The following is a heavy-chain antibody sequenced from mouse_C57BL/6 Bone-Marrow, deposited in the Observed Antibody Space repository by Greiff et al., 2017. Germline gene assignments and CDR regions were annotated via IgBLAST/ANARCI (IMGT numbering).Heavy chain of an antibody. CDR1: GYTFTSYW. V-gene: IGHV1-69*01. D-gene: IGHD2-2*01. CDR2: IDPSDSYT. CDR3: AREGSTMVPYYFDY. J-gene: IGHJ2*01. Sequence: QVQLKQPGAELVMPGASVKLSCKASGYTFTSYWMHWVKQRPGQGLEWIGEIDPSDSYTNYNQKFKGKSTLTVDKSSSTAYMQLSSLTSEDSAVYYWAREGSTMVPYYFDYWGQGTTLTVSS.